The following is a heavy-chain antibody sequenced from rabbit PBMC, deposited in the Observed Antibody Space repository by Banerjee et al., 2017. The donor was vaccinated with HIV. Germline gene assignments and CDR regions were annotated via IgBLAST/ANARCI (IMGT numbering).Heavy chain of an antibody. CDR1: GFSFSSGYW. D-gene: IGHD5-1*01. Sequence: QSLEESGGDLVKPGASLTLTCTASGFSFSSGYWMCWVRQAPGKGLEWIGYIDPIFGSTYCASWVNGRVTIASHKAQNKGYLQRTRLKEEEKEKEGGERKEGKEGGGNYLNLWGPGTLGTVS. J-gene: IGHJ4*01. CDR2: IDPIFGST. V-gene: IGHV1S40*01. CDR3: ERKEGKEGGGNYLNL.